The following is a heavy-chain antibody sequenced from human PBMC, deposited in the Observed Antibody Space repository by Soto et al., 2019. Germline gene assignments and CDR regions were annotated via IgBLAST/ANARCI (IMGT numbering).Heavy chain of an antibody. V-gene: IGHV1-18*01. D-gene: IGHD3-22*01. CDR2: ISAHNGHT. CDR1: GGTFSSYT. CDR3: ARDLHYYDSSGSDY. Sequence: ASVKVSCKASGGTFSSYTISWVRQAPGQGLEWMGWISAHNGHTNYAKDFQGRVTMTTDTSTNTAYMELRSLRSDDTAVYYCARDLHYYDSSGSDYWGQGTQVTVSS. J-gene: IGHJ4*02.